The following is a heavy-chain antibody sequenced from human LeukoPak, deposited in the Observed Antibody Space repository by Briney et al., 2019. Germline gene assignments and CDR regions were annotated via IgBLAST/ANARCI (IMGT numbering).Heavy chain of an antibody. CDR1: GGSTSSYY. V-gene: IGHV4-4*07. CDR3: ARDRIYNGYSGWFDP. D-gene: IGHD5-12*01. J-gene: IGHJ5*02. CDR2: IYTSGST. Sequence: RTSETLSLTCTVSGGSTSSYYWSWIRQPAGKGLEWIGRIYTSGSTNYNPSLKSRVTMSVDTSKNQFSLKLSSVTAADTAVYYCARDRIYNGYSGWFDPWGQGTLVTVSS.